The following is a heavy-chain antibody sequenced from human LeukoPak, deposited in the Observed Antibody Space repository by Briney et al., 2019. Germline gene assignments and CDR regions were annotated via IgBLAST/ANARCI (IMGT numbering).Heavy chain of an antibody. CDR3: ARETAELGRSFDY. Sequence: SETLSLTCTVSGGSISRFYWNWIRQPPGKGLEWIGRIHTSGSTNHNPSLTSRVTMSVDTSKNQFSLKLTSVTAADTAVYYCARETAELGRSFDYWGQGAQVTVSS. J-gene: IGHJ4*02. CDR2: IHTSGST. D-gene: IGHD6-6*01. CDR1: GGSISRFY. V-gene: IGHV4-4*07.